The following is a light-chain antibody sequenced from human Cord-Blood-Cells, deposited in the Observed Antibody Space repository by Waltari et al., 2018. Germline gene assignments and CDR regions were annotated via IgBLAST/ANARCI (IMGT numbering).Light chain of an antibody. V-gene: IGLV2-14*01. J-gene: IGLJ2*01. Sequence: QSALTQPASVSRSPGQSITISCTGTSSDGGGYNYVSWYQQHPGKAPKLMIYEASTRPSGVSNRLSGSKSGNTASLNISGLQAEDEADYYCSSYTSSSTVVFGGGTKLTVL. CDR3: SSYTSSSTVV. CDR1: SSDGGGYNY. CDR2: EAS.